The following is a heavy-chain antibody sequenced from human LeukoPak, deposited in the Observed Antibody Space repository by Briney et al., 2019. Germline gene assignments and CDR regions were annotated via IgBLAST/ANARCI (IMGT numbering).Heavy chain of an antibody. D-gene: IGHD5-18*01. J-gene: IGHJ4*02. CDR1: GFTFSSLT. Sequence: PGGSLRHSCSASGFTFSSLTMHWVRQAPGKGLEYVSAISSNGGNTYYADSVKGRFTISRDNPKNTLYLQMSSLRAEDTAQYYCAKDGRREYSYGFHYFDYWGQGTLVTVSS. CDR2: ISSNGGNT. V-gene: IGHV3-64D*06. CDR3: AKDGRREYSYGFHYFDY.